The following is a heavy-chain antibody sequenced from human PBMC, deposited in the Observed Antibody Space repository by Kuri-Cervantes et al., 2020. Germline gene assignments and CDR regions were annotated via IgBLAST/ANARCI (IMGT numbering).Heavy chain of an antibody. CDR3: ASRGHSSSSPVDY. Sequence: GESLKISCAASGFTFSSYAMSWVRQAPGKGLEWVSSISGGSTYYADSRKGRFTISRDNSKNTLHLQMNSLRAEDTAVYYCASRGHSSSSPVDYWGQGTLVTVSS. CDR2: ISGGST. D-gene: IGHD6-6*01. J-gene: IGHJ4*02. V-gene: IGHV3-38-3*01. CDR1: GFTFSSYA.